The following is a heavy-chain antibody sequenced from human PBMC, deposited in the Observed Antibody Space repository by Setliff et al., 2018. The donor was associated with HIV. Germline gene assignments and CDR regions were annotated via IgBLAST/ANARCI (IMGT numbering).Heavy chain of an antibody. Sequence: SETLSLTCSVSGGSTTSGGHYWSWIRHLPGKGLEWIGYIHYTGSNFYNPSLTDRLTLSVDTSDNQFSLKLTSVTAADTAVYYCARGGNSRAAWFDSWGQGTLVTVSS. CDR3: ARGGNSRAAWFDS. CDR2: IHYTGSN. CDR1: GGSTTSGGHY. D-gene: IGHD6-6*01. J-gene: IGHJ5*01. V-gene: IGHV4-31*02.